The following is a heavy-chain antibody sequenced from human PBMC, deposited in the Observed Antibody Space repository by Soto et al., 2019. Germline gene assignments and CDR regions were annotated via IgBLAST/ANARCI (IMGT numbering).Heavy chain of an antibody. CDR2: ISSSSSTI. CDR3: ARELGSGSYFGERND. D-gene: IGHD1-26*01. V-gene: IGHV3-48*02. J-gene: IGHJ4*02. Sequence: GGSLRLSCAASGFTFSSYSMNWVRQAPGKGLERVSYISSSSSTIYYADSVKGRFTISRDNAKNSLYLQMNSLRDEDTAVYYCARELGSGSYFGERNDWGQGTLVTVSA. CDR1: GFTFSSYS.